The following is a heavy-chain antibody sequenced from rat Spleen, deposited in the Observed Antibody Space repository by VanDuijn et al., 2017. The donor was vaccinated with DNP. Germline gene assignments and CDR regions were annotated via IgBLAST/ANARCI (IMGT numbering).Heavy chain of an antibody. CDR3: AARAPGDYYYGGYFDY. CDR2: ISASGGST. J-gene: IGHJ2*01. Sequence: EVQLVGSGGGLVQSGRSLKLSCAASGFTFSNYGMAWVRQAPKKGLEWVASISASGGSTSYRDSVKGRFTISRDIPKSTLYLQMDSLRSEDTATYYCAARAPGDYYYGGYFDYWGQGVMVTVSS. CDR1: GFTFSNYG. V-gene: IGHV5-19*01. D-gene: IGHD1-6*01.